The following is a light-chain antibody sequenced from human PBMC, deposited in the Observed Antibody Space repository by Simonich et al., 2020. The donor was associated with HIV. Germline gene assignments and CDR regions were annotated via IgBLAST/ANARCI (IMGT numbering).Light chain of an antibody. CDR3: SSYTSSSTLV. CDR2: DVS. Sequence: QSALTQPASVSGSPGQSITISCTGTRRDVGGYNYVSWYPQHPGKAPKLMIYDVSKRPSGVSNRVSGSKSGNTASLTISGLQAEGEADYYCSSYTSSSTLVFGGGTKLTVL. V-gene: IGLV2-14*01. J-gene: IGLJ3*02. CDR1: RRDVGGYNY.